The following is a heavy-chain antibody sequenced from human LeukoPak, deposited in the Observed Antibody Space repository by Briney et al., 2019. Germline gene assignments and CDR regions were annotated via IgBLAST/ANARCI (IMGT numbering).Heavy chain of an antibody. CDR3: APGRLYDSVTGYYLPRGGLNY. CDR2: LDRKDGKT. CDR1: GYTITEFS. V-gene: IGHV1-24*01. Sequence: GASVKVSCQVSGYTITEFSMHWVRQGIGKGLEWMGGLDRKDGKTFYAQNFQGRITMTEDTSIDTTYMELSSLRSDDTAVYYCAPGRLYDSVTGYYLPRGGLNYWGQETLVTVSS. D-gene: IGHD3-9*01. J-gene: IGHJ4*02.